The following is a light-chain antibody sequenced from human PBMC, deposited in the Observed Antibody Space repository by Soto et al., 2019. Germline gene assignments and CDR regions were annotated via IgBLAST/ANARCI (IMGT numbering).Light chain of an antibody. CDR1: SSNIGSNY. CDR3: AAWDDRLSGPV. J-gene: IGLJ3*02. V-gene: IGLV1-47*01. CDR2: RND. Sequence: QSVLTQPPSASGTPGQRVTISCSGSSSNIGSNYVYWYQQLPGTAPKLLIQRNDLRPSGVPDRFSGAKSGTSASLAISGLGSEDEADYYCAAWDDRLSGPVFGGGTKLTVL.